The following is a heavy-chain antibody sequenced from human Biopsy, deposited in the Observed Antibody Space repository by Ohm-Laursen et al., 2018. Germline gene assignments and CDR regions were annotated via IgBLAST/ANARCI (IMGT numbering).Heavy chain of an antibody. CDR1: GATFSNYA. J-gene: IGHJ5*02. V-gene: IGHV1-69*06. D-gene: IGHD3-3*01. Sequence: SVKVSCKASGATFSNYAVNWLRQAPGQGLEWMGGINPMFGTAKYAQRFQGRVTITADKSTSTADMELSSLRSDDTAVYYCARSFGVVINFEHNWFDPWGQGTLVTVSS. CDR3: ARSFGVVINFEHNWFDP. CDR2: INPMFGTA.